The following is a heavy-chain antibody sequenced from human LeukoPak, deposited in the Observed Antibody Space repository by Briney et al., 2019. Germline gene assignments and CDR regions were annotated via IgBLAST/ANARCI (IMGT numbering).Heavy chain of an antibody. J-gene: IGHJ5*02. CDR3: ARSTLKGWFDP. D-gene: IGHD2-2*01. V-gene: IGHV4-34*01. CDR2: INHSGST. Sequence: SETLSLTCAVYGGSFSGYYWSWIRQPPGKGLEWIGEINHSGSTNYNPSLKSRVTISVDTSKHQFSLKLRSVTAADTAVYYCARSTLKGWFDPWGQGTPVTVSS. CDR1: GGSFSGYY.